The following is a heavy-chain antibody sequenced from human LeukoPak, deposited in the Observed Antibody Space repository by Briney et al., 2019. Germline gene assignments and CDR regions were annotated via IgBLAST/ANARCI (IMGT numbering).Heavy chain of an antibody. D-gene: IGHD2-2*01. CDR3: ARGRGRYCSSTSCRNWFDP. CDR2: INHSGST. V-gene: IGHV4-34*01. CDR1: GGSFSGYY. J-gene: IGHJ5*02. Sequence: SETLSLTCAVSGGSFSGYYWSWIRQPPGKGLEWIGEINHSGSTNYNPSLKRRVTISVDTSKNHFSLKLSSVTAADTAVYYCARGRGRYCSSTSCRNWFDPWGQGTLVTVSS.